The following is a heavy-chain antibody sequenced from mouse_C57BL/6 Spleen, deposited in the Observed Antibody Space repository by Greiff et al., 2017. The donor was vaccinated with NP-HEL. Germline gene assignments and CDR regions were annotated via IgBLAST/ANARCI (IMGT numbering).Heavy chain of an antibody. J-gene: IGHJ2*01. Sequence: QVQLQQSGPELVKLGASVKLSCKASGYTFTSYDINWVKQRPGQGLEWIGWIYPRDGSTKYNEKFKGKATLTVDTSSSTAYMELHSLTSEDSAVYFCARRGSSYYYGSSYLLDYWGQGTTLTVSS. D-gene: IGHD1-1*01. V-gene: IGHV1-85*01. CDR2: IYPRDGST. CDR1: GYTFTSYD. CDR3: ARRGSSYYYGSSYLLDY.